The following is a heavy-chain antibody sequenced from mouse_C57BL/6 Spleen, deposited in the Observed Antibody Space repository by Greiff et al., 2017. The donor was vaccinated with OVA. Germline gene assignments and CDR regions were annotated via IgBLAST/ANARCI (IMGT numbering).Heavy chain of an antibody. Sequence: VQLQQSGAELVRPGTSVKLSCKASGYTFTSYWMHWVKQRPGQGLEWIGVIDPSDSYTNYNHKFKGKATLTVDTSSSTAYMQLSSLTSEDAAVYVCASPRSFGFAYWGQGTLVTVAA. D-gene: IGHD1-1*01. J-gene: IGHJ3*01. V-gene: IGHV1-59*01. CDR1: GYTFTSYW. CDR2: IDPSDSYT. CDR3: ASPRSFGFAY.